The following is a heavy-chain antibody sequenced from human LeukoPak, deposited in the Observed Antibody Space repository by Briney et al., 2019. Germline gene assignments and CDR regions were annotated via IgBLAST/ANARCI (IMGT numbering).Heavy chain of an antibody. D-gene: IGHD2-2*01. J-gene: IGHJ6*03. Sequence: GGSLRLSCAASGFTFSSYCMSWVRQAPGKGLEWVAHIKQDGSEKYYVDSVKGRFTISRDNAKNSLYLQMNSLRAEDTAVYYCARDTSAFLTGYYYMDIWGKGTTVTVSS. CDR3: ARDTSAFLTGYYYMDI. CDR2: IKQDGSEK. CDR1: GFTFSSYC. V-gene: IGHV3-7*01.